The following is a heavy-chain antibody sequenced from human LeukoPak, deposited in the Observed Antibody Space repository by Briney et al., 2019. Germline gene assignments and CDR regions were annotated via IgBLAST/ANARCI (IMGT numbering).Heavy chain of an antibody. D-gene: IGHD6-19*01. CDR1: GFTFSSYW. V-gene: IGHV3-74*01. CDR2: INSDGSRT. CDR3: AKETSPYSSGPRSAFDI. Sequence: GGSLRLSCAASGFTFSSYWMHWVRQTPGKGLVWVSRINSDGSRTSYADSVKGRFTISRDNSKNTLYLQMNSLRAEDTAVYYCAKETSPYSSGPRSAFDIWGQGIMVTVSS. J-gene: IGHJ3*02.